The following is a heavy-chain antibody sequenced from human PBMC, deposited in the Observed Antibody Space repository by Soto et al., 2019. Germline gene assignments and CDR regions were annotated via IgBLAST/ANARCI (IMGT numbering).Heavy chain of an antibody. V-gene: IGHV1-69*13. CDR1: GGTFSSYA. CDR3: ARERIVVVVASYVMDV. J-gene: IGHJ6*04. Sequence: SVKVSCKASGGTFSSYAISWVRQAPGQGLEWMGWIIPIFGTANYAQKFQGRVTITADESTSTAYMELSSLRSEDTAVYYCARERIVVVVASYVMDVWGKGTTVTVSS. CDR2: IIPIFGTA. D-gene: IGHD2-15*01.